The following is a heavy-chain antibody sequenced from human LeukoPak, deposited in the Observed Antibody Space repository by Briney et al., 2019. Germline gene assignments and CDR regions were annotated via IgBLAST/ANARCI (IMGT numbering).Heavy chain of an antibody. D-gene: IGHD3-22*01. Sequence: PSETLSLTCTVSGGSISSYYWSWIRQPPGKGLEWIGYVYYSGSTTYNPSLKHRVTISVDTSKTQFSLKLSSVTAADTAVCYCARAPYTSGFYFFDPWGQGTLVTVSS. V-gene: IGHV4-59*13. CDR2: VYYSGST. J-gene: IGHJ5*02. CDR3: ARAPYTSGFYFFDP. CDR1: GGSISSYY.